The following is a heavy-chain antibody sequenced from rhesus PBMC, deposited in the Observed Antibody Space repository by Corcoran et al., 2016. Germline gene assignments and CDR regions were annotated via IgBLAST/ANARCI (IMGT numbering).Heavy chain of an antibody. J-gene: IGHJ6*01. CDR1: VGSISGYY. Sequence: QVQLQESGPGVVKPSETLSLTCAVSVGSISGYYLCRWLRQPPGKGMEWIGYIGGSSGSTNYNPSLKSRVTSSKDTSKNQFSLKLSSVTAADTAVYYCASAYGLDSWGQGVVVTVSS. CDR3: ASAYGLDS. CDR2: IGGSSGST. V-gene: IGHV4-127*01.